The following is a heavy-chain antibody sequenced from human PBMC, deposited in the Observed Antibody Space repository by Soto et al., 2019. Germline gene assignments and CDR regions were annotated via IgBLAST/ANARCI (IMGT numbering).Heavy chain of an antibody. Sequence: LRLSCAASGFTFSSYSMNWVRQAPGKGLEWVSSISSSSSYIYYADSVKGRFTTSRDNAKNSLYLQMNSLRAEDTAVYYCARGMNYYDSSGYWVGAFDIWGQGTMVTVSS. CDR2: ISSSSSYI. V-gene: IGHV3-21*01. D-gene: IGHD3-22*01. J-gene: IGHJ3*02. CDR1: GFTFSSYS. CDR3: ARGMNYYDSSGYWVGAFDI.